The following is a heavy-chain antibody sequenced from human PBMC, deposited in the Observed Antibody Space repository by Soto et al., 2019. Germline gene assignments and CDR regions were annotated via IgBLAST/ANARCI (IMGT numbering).Heavy chain of an antibody. D-gene: IGHD3-3*01. Sequence: ASVKVSCKASGYTFADFYIHWVRQAPGQGFEWMGWMNPNTGGASYAQKFLGRVAMTRDTSISTAYMELTRLSSNDTAVYFCATSTYDYFWSGAFWGQGTLVTVSS. V-gene: IGHV1-2*02. CDR2: MNPNTGGA. CDR1: GYTFADFY. CDR3: ATSTYDYFWSGAF. J-gene: IGHJ4*02.